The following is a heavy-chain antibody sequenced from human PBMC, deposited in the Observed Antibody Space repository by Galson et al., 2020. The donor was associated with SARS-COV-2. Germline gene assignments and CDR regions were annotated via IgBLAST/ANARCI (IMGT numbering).Heavy chain of an antibody. CDR3: ARDLPPSYGSSGYWVH. CDR2: INSDGSST. J-gene: IGHJ4*02. CDR1: GFTFSRYW. D-gene: IGHD3-22*01. Sequence: GESLKISCAASGFTFSRYWMHWVRQAPGKGLVCVSRINSDGSSTTYADSVKGRFTISRDNGKNTLYLQVNSLRAEDTAVYYCARDLPPSYGSSGYWVHWGQGILVTVSS. V-gene: IGHV3-74*01.